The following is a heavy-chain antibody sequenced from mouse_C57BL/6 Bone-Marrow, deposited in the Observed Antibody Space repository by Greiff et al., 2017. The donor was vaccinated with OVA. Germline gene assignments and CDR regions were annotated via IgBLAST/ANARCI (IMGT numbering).Heavy chain of an antibody. V-gene: IGHV5-15*01. CDR2: ISNLAYSI. Sequence: EVKVVESGGGLVQPGGSLKLSCAASGFTFSDYGMAWVRQAPRKGPEWVAFISNLAYSIYYADTVTGRFTISRENAKNTLYLEMSSLRSEDTAMYYCARGTVPSMDYWGQGTSVTVSS. CDR1: GFTFSDYG. CDR3: ARGTVPSMDY. J-gene: IGHJ4*01. D-gene: IGHD1-1*01.